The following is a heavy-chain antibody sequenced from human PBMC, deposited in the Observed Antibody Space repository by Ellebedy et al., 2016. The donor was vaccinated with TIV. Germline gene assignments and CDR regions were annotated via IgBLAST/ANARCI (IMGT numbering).Heavy chain of an antibody. CDR2: INPDGSTT. CDR1: GLTLSSYW. J-gene: IGHJ4*02. D-gene: IGHD5-12*01. V-gene: IGHV3-7*03. CDR3: ARVTAINKFDY. Sequence: GESLKFSCAAPGLTLSSYWMTWIRQAPGKGLEWVAYINPDGSTTHCGDSVRGRFTISRDNAKNSLYLQMNSLRGEDTAVYYCARVTAINKFDYWGQGTLVTVSA.